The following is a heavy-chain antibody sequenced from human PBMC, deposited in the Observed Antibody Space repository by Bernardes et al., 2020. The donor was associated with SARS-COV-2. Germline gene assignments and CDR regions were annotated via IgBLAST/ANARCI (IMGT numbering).Heavy chain of an antibody. J-gene: IGHJ4*02. D-gene: IGHD2-15*01. V-gene: IGHV3-7*03. CDR3: ARSRQGYCSGGSCYWRPFDY. CDR2: INKDGKKT. Sequence: GGSLRLSRAASGFTFSNYWTSWVRQAPGKGLEWVANINKDGKKTDYVDSVKGRFTISRDNSKNTLYLQMNSLRAEDTAIYFCARSRQGYCSGGSCYWRPFDYWGQGTLVTVSS. CDR1: GFTFSNYW.